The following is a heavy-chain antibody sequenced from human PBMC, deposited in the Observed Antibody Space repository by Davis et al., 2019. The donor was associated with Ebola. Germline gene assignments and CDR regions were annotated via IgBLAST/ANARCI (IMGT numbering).Heavy chain of an antibody. CDR2: ISHSARET. CDR1: RFIFRVYA. D-gene: IGHD1-1*01. CDR3: ARAVHDEDLDY. Sequence: PGRSLRPSCAASRFIFRVYAMHWVRHAPAKRMACVADISHSARETFYADSVKGRFTISRDNSENTLYLQMNSLRTDDTAVYYCARAVHDEDLDYWGQGTPVTVSS. V-gene: IGHV3-30*04. J-gene: IGHJ4*01.